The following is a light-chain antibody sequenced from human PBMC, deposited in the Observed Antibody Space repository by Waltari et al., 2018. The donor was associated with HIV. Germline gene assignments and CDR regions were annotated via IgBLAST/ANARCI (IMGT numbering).Light chain of an antibody. Sequence: SYELTQPPSVSVSPGQTARITCSGDALPKKYAYWYQQKSGQAPVLVIYEDSKRPSGNPERFSGSSSGTMATLTISGAQVEDEADYYCYSIDSSGNHRVFGGGTKLTVL. V-gene: IGLV3-10*01. CDR1: ALPKKY. J-gene: IGLJ2*01. CDR3: YSIDSSGNHRV. CDR2: EDS.